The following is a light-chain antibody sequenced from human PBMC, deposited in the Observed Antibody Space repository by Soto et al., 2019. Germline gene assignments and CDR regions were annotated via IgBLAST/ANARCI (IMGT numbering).Light chain of an antibody. J-gene: IGLJ2*01. CDR2: YNT. V-gene: IGLV3-21*04. CDR1: KIGRKG. Sequence: SYELTQPPSVSVAPGKTARITCGGNKIGRKGVHWYQQKPGQAPVLVIYYNTDRPSGIPERFSGSNSGNTATLTISRVEAGDEADYYCQVWDSSNDHVIFGGGTKLTVL. CDR3: QVWDSSNDHVI.